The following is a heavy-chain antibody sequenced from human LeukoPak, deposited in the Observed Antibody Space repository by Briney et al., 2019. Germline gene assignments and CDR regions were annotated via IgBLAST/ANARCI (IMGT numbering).Heavy chain of an antibody. Sequence: EASVKVSCTASGGTFSSYAISWVRQAPGQGLEWMGGIIPIFGTANYAQKFQGRVTITADGSTSTAYMELSSLRSEDTAVYYCARGPVAGTLSSYYYGMDVWGQGTTVTVSS. J-gene: IGHJ6*02. CDR1: GGTFSSYA. D-gene: IGHD6-19*01. CDR3: ARGPVAGTLSSYYYGMDV. V-gene: IGHV1-69*13. CDR2: IIPIFGTA.